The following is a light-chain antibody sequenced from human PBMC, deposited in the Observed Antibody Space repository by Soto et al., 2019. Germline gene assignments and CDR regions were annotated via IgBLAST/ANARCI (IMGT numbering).Light chain of an antibody. Sequence: DIQMTQSPSSLSASVGDRVSITCRASQGISNYLAWYQQKPGRVPKLLTYAASTLQSGIPSRFSGSGSGTDFTLTISSLQPEDVATYYWQRYNSAPRTFGPGTKVDIK. V-gene: IGKV1-27*01. J-gene: IGKJ3*01. CDR3: QRYNSAPRT. CDR2: AAS. CDR1: QGISNY.